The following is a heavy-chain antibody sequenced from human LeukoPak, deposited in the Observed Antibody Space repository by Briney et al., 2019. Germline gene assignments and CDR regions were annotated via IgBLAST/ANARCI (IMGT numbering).Heavy chain of an antibody. CDR3: AREEALLDAFDI. CDR1: GFTFSTNS. CDR2: ISSTGGTI. V-gene: IGHV3-48*01. J-gene: IGHJ3*02. Sequence: GGSLRLSCAASGFTFSTNSMNWVRQAPGKRLEWVSYISSTGGTIYYADSMKGRFTISRDNSKNTLYLQMNSLRAEDTAVYYCAREEALLDAFDIWGQGTMVTVSS.